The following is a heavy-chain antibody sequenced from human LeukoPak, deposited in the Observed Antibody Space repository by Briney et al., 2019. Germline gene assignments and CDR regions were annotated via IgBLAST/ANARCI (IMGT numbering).Heavy chain of an antibody. V-gene: IGHV4-34*01. CDR1: GGSLSGYY. CDR2: INHSGST. CDR3: ARGKRFHYYYYYMDV. J-gene: IGHJ6*03. D-gene: IGHD3-3*01. Sequence: SETLCLTCAVYGGSLSGYYWSWIRQPPGKGLEWIGEINHSGSTNYNPSLKSRVTISVDTSKNQFSLKLGSVTAADTAVYYCARGKRFHYYYYYMDVWGKGTTVTVSS.